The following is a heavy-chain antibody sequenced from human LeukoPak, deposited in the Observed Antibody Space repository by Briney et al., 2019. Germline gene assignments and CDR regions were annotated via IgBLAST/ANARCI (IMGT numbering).Heavy chain of an antibody. CDR1: GFSFRSYV. D-gene: IGHD5-18*01. Sequence: GGSLRLSCVAPGFSFRSYVMRWVRQAPGKGLEWVAVISSDGRDKFYTDSVRGRFTISRDNSRNTVYLRVSSVRAEDTAVYYCARDQETHTAMDYWGQGTLVNV. CDR2: ISSDGRDK. CDR3: ARDQETHTAMDY. V-gene: IGHV3-30*04. J-gene: IGHJ4*02.